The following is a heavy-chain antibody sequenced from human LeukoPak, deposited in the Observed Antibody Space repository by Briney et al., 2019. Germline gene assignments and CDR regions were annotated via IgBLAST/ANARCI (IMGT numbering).Heavy chain of an antibody. Sequence: SETLSLTCTVSDDSISDYYRGWIRQPPGKGLEWIGYIHNSGTSTYNLSLKSRVTISADTSKNQFSLKLNSMTTAGTAVYYCTRGAGRLIDYWGQGILVTVSS. V-gene: IGHV4-59*01. J-gene: IGHJ4*02. CDR1: DDSISDYY. D-gene: IGHD3-16*01. CDR2: IHNSGTS. CDR3: TRGAGRLIDY.